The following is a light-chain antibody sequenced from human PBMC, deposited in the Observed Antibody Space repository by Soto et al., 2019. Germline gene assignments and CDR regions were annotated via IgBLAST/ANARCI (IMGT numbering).Light chain of an antibody. V-gene: IGLV2-14*01. CDR1: SSDVDGYKY. Sequence: QSALTQPASVSGSPGQSITISCTGTSSDVDGYKYVSWYQQHPGKAPKLMIYAVSNRPSGVSNRFSGSKSGDTASLTISGLQAEDEADYYYSSYTSRSTFWVFGGGTKLTVL. CDR3: SSYTSRSTFWV. J-gene: IGLJ3*02. CDR2: AVS.